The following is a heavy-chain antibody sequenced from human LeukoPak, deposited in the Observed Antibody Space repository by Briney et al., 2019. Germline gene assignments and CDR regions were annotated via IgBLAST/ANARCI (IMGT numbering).Heavy chain of an antibody. D-gene: IGHD3-22*01. V-gene: IGHV4-39*01. CDR2: IYYTGST. CDR3: ARASNYFDILY. Sequence: SETLSLTCTVSGDSITSRSYYWGWIRQPPGKGLEWIGSIYYTGSTYYNPSLKSRVTISIDTSKNQFSLRLSSVTAADTAVYFCARASNYFDILYWGQGTLVTVSS. J-gene: IGHJ4*02. CDR1: GDSITSRSYY.